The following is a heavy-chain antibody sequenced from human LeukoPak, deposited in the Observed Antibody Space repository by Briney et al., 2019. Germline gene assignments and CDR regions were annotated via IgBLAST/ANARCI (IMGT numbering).Heavy chain of an antibody. D-gene: IGHD2-2*02. J-gene: IGHJ4*02. V-gene: IGHV3-30-3*01. Sequence: GGSLRLSCAASGFTFSSYAMHWVRQAPGKGLEWVAVISYDGSNKYYADSVKGRFTISRDNSKNTLYLQMNSLRAEDTAVYYCARGGVVVPAAIGPWWGQGTLVTVSS. CDR2: ISYDGSNK. CDR3: ARGGVVVPAAIGPW. CDR1: GFTFSSYA.